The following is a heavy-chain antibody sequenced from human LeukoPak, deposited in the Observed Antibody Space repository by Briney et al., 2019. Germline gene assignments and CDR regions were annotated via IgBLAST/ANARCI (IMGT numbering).Heavy chain of an antibody. V-gene: IGHV1-46*01. CDR3: ARDNSVGDIAWWFDP. J-gene: IGHJ5*02. CDR2: INPSGSST. D-gene: IGHD3-16*02. CDR1: GYTFTSHY. Sequence: ASVKVSYKAFGYTFTSHYMHWVRQAPGQGLEWMGLINPSGSSTLYAQKFQGRVTMTRDMSTTTDYMELSSLRSEDTAVYYCARDNSVGDIAWWFDPWGQGTLVTVSS.